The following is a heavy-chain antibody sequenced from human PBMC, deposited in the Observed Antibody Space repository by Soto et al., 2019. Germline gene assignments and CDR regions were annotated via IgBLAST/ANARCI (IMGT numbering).Heavy chain of an antibody. J-gene: IGHJ5*02. V-gene: IGHV3-21*01. CDR2: ISSSSKYI. CDR1: GFTFSSYA. D-gene: IGHD2-2*02. CDR3: ARLVGYCSSTSCYKGGLNWFDP. Sequence: PGGSLRLSCAASGFTFSSYAMSWVRQAPGKGLEWVSSISSSSKYISYADSVKGRFTISRDNAKNSLYLQMNSLRAEDTAVYYCARLVGYCSSTSCYKGGLNWFDPWGQGTLVTVSS.